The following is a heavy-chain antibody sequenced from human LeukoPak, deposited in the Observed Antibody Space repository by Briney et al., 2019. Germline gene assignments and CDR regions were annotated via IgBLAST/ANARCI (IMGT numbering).Heavy chain of an antibody. CDR1: GFTFGSYA. Sequence: GGSLRLSCAASGFTFGSYAMSWVRQAPGKGLEWVSAISGSGGSTYYADSVKGRFTISRDNSKNTLYLQMNSLRAEDTAVYYCAKGKAYSGSYGVVDYWGQGTLVTVSS. V-gene: IGHV3-23*01. J-gene: IGHJ4*02. CDR3: AKGKAYSGSYGVVDY. D-gene: IGHD1-26*01. CDR2: ISGSGGST.